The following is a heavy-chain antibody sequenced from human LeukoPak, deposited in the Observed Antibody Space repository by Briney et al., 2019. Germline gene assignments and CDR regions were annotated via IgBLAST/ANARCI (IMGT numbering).Heavy chain of an antibody. D-gene: IGHD3-3*01. Sequence: ASVKVSCKASGYTFTSYGISWVRQAPGQGLEWMGWISAYNGNTNYAQKLQGRVTMTTDTSTSTAYMELRSLRSDDTAVYYCASYHYDFWSGSYYMDVWGKGTTVTVSS. V-gene: IGHV1-18*01. CDR2: ISAYNGNT. CDR3: ASYHYDFWSGSYYMDV. CDR1: GYTFTSYG. J-gene: IGHJ6*03.